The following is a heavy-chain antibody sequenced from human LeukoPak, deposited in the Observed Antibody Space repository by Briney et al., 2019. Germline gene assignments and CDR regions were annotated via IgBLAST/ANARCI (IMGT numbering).Heavy chain of an antibody. CDR2: INPNSGDT. D-gene: IGHD3-10*01. CDR3: ARENSFGSGSYTFDS. V-gene: IGHV1-2*02. Sequence: ASVKVSCKASTYTFTDNSIHWVRQAPGQGPQWMRWINPNSGDTHYARNFQDRVTLTRDTSLSTAYMELTSLRSDDTAMYYCARENSFGSGSYTFDSWGQGTLVTVSS. J-gene: IGHJ4*02. CDR1: TYTFTDNS.